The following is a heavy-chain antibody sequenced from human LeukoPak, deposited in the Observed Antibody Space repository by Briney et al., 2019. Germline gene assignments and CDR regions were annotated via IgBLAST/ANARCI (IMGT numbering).Heavy chain of an antibody. Sequence: GGSLRLSCAASGFTFSSYSMNWVRQAPGKGLEWVSSISSSSSYIYYADSVKGRLTISRDNARNSLYLQMNSLRAEDTAVYYCARYYSSTWYLIDYWGQGTLVTVSS. V-gene: IGHV3-21*01. J-gene: IGHJ4*02. D-gene: IGHD6-13*01. CDR2: ISSSSSYI. CDR1: GFTFSSYS. CDR3: ARYYSSTWYLIDY.